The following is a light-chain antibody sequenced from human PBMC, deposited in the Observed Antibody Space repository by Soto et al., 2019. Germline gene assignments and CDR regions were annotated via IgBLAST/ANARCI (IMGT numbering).Light chain of an antibody. Sequence: DIQLTQSPSFLSASVGDRVTITCRASQGISSYLAWYQQKPGKAPKLLIYAASTLQSGVPSRFSGSGSGTEFTLTISSLQPEDFAVYFCHQYNNWPRTFGQGTRLEIK. CDR1: QGISSY. CDR2: AAS. CDR3: HQYNNWPRT. J-gene: IGKJ5*01. V-gene: IGKV1-9*01.